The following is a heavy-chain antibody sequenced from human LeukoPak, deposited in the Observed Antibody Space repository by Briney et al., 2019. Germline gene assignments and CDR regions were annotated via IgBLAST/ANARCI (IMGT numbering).Heavy chain of an antibody. CDR3: TRGDVTHFDY. CDR1: GFTFSASA. D-gene: IGHD3-10*01. J-gene: IGHJ4*02. CDR2: IRSKVYSYAT. V-gene: IGHV3-73*01. Sequence: GGSLRLSCAASGFTFSASAVHWVRRASGKGLEWVGRIRSKVYSYATMYGASVKGRFTISRDDSKKTAYLQMNSLKTEDTAVYYCTRGDVTHFDYWGQGTLVTVSS.